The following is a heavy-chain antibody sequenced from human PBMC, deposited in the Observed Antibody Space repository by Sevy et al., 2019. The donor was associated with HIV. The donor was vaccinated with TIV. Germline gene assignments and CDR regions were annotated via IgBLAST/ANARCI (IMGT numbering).Heavy chain of an antibody. J-gene: IGHJ4*02. CDR1: GASISNTAYY. Sequence: SETLSLTCIVSGASISNTAYYWGWIRQSPGKGLEWIASIRHGGYTFYNPSLKRRVTISADTSKNQFSLKLPSVSAADTSIYYCVGPKLTYTNGWHYFDYWGQGTVVTVSS. V-gene: IGHV4-39*01. CDR2: IRHGGYT. D-gene: IGHD2-8*01. CDR3: VGPKLTYTNGWHYFDY.